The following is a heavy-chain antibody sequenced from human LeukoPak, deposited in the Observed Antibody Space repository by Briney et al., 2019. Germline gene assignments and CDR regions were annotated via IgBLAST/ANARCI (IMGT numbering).Heavy chain of an antibody. Sequence: ASVKVSCKVSGYTLTELSMHWVRQAPGKGLEWMGAFDPEDGETVYSQKSQGRFTMTEDSSTDTAYMELSSLRSDDTAVYYCAVDLSYSSSTPLDHWGQGTLLTVSS. D-gene: IGHD6-6*01. CDR2: FDPEDGET. CDR1: GYTLTELS. V-gene: IGHV1-24*01. CDR3: AVDLSYSSSTPLDH. J-gene: IGHJ4*02.